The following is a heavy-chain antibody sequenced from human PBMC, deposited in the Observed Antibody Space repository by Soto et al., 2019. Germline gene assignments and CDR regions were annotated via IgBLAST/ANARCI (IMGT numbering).Heavy chain of an antibody. CDR3: AKGLTHXDFWSGYWGNGFDGMDV. CDR2: ISYDGSNK. D-gene: IGHD3-3*01. V-gene: IGHV3-30*18. Sequence: PGGSLRLSCAASGFTFSSYGMHWVRQAPGKGLERVAVISYDGSNKYYADSVKGRFTISRDNSKNTLYLQMNSLRAEDTAVYYCAKGLTHXDFWSGYWGNGFDGMDVWGPGTTVTVSS. CDR1: GFTFSSYG. J-gene: IGHJ6*02.